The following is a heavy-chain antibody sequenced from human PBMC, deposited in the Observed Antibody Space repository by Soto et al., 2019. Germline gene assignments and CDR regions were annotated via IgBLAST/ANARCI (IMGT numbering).Heavy chain of an antibody. Sequence: EVQLVESGGGLVQPGGSLRLSCAASGFTFSSYSMNWVRQAPGKGLEWVSYISSSSSTIYYADSVKGRFTISRDNAKNSLYLQMNSLRDEDTAVYYCARDDLPFYDFWSGYRFHGMDVWGQGTTVTVSS. V-gene: IGHV3-48*02. CDR1: GFTFSSYS. CDR2: ISSSSSTI. D-gene: IGHD3-3*01. J-gene: IGHJ6*02. CDR3: ARDDLPFYDFWSGYRFHGMDV.